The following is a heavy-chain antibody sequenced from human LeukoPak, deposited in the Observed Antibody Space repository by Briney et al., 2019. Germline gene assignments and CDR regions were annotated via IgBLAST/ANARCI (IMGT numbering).Heavy chain of an antibody. J-gene: IGHJ4*02. D-gene: IGHD6-19*01. CDR3: AKDLSSGSRRAY. V-gene: IGHV3-30*18. CDR1: GFTFNTYG. CDR2: IASDGKTT. Sequence: GGSLRLSCAASGFTFNTYGTHWVRQAPGKGLEWVAVIASDGKTTYYADSVKGRFTISRDNSKNTLYLQMNSLRAEDTGVYYCAKDLSSGSRRAYWGQGTLVTVSS.